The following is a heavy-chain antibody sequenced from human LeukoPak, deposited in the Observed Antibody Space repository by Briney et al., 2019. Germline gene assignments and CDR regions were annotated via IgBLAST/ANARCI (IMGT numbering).Heavy chain of an antibody. Sequence: PGGSLRLSCAASGFTFSDYYMSWICQAPGKGLEWVSYISSSGSTIYYADSVKGRFTISRDNAKNSLYLQMNSLRAEDTAVYYCARARGYSTRGEIHFDYWGQGTLVTVSS. CDR1: GFTFSDYY. D-gene: IGHD6-13*01. J-gene: IGHJ4*02. CDR2: ISSSGSTI. CDR3: ARARGYSTRGEIHFDY. V-gene: IGHV3-11*01.